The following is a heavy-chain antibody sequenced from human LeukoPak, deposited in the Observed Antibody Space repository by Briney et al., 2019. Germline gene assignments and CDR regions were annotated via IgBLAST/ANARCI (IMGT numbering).Heavy chain of an antibody. Sequence: PGGPLRLSCAASGFTFSSYWMSWARQAPGKGLEWVANIKQDGSEKYYVDSVKGRFTISRDNAKNSLYLQMNSLRAEDTAVYYCARSVDFWSGYYADWFDPWGQGTLVIVSS. D-gene: IGHD3-3*01. J-gene: IGHJ5*02. CDR3: ARSVDFWSGYYADWFDP. CDR1: GFTFSSYW. V-gene: IGHV3-7*01. CDR2: IKQDGSEK.